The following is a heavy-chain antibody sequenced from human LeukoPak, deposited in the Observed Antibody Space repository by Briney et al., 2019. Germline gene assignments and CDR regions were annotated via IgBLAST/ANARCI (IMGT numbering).Heavy chain of an antibody. J-gene: IGHJ4*02. V-gene: IGHV1-8*01. D-gene: IGHD3-3*01. CDR3: ARGRVTNRITIYY. CDR2: MNPNSGNT. CDR1: GYTFTSYD. Sequence: GASVKVSCKASGYTFTSYDINWVRQATGQGLEWMGWMNPNSGNTGYAQKFQGGVTMTRNTSISTAYMELSSLRSEDTAVYYCARGRVTNRITIYYWGQGTLVTVSS.